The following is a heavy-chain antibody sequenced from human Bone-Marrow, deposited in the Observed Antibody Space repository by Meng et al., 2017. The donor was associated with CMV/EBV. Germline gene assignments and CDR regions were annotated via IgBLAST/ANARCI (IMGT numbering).Heavy chain of an antibody. D-gene: IGHD7-27*01. CDR3: ARGTGD. CDR2: VNGDGSST. V-gene: IGHV3-74*01. Sequence: GESLKISCAASGFTFSSYWIHWVRQAPGKGLVWVSRVNGDGSSTSYADSVKGRFTISRDNAKNTVYLQMNTLRAEDTAVYYCARGTGDWGQGTLVTVSS. CDR1: GFTFSSYW. J-gene: IGHJ4*02.